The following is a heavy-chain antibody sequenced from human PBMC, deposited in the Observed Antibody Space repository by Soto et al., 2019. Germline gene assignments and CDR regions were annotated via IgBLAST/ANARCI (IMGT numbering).Heavy chain of an antibody. D-gene: IGHD3-3*01. CDR3: ARTITIFGVVKQESYYYYMDV. J-gene: IGHJ6*03. CDR1: GGSISSYY. V-gene: IGHV4-59*01. CDR2: IYYSGST. Sequence: SETLSLTCTVSGGSISSYYWSWIRQPPGKGLEWIGYIYYSGSTNYNPSLKSRVTISVDTSKNQFSLKLSSVTAADTAVYYCARTITIFGVVKQESYYYYMDVWGKGTTVTVSS.